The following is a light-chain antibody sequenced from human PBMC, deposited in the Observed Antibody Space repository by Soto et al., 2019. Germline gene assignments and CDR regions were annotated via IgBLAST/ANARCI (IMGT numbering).Light chain of an antibody. CDR3: SSYTSSSTVV. CDR2: DVS. Sequence: QSALTQAASVSGSPGQSITISCTGTSRDVGGSNSVSWYQQHPGKAPKLLIYDVSNRPSGVSNRFSGSKSGNTASLTISGLQAGDEADYYCSSYTSSSTVVFGGGTKVTVL. CDR1: SRDVGGSNS. J-gene: IGLJ2*01. V-gene: IGLV2-14*01.